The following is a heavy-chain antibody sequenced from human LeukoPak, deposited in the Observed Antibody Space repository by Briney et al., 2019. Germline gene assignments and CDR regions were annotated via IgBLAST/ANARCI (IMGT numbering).Heavy chain of an antibody. Sequence: GGSLRLSCAASGFTFDDYAMHWVRQAPGKGLEWVSGISWNSGSIGYADSVKGRFTISRDNAKNSLYLQMNSLGAEDTALYYCAKVSQEFDPWGQGTLVTVSS. CDR2: ISWNSGSI. CDR3: AKVSQEFDP. CDR1: GFTFDDYA. J-gene: IGHJ5*02. D-gene: IGHD2/OR15-2a*01. V-gene: IGHV3-9*01.